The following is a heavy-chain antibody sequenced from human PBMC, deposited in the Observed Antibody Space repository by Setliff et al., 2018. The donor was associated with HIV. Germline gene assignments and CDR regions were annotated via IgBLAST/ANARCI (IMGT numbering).Heavy chain of an antibody. V-gene: IGHV3-11*01. D-gene: IGHD3-22*01. CDR1: GFTFSDYS. Sequence: GGSLRLSCAASGFTFSDYSMSWVRQAPGKGLEWISYISSSGSTTYYADSVKGRFTISRDNTKNSLYLQMNSLRAEDTAEYYCAKELAASGLGYFDSWGRGILVTV. CDR3: AKELAASGLGYFDS. J-gene: IGHJ4*02. CDR2: ISSSGSTT.